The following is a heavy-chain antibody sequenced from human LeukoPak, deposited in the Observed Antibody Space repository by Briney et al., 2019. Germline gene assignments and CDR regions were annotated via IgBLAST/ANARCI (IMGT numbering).Heavy chain of an antibody. Sequence: SETLSLTCAVYGGSFSGYYWNWIRQPPGKGLEWIGSISYSGTTYYNPSLKSRVTISVDTSRNQFSLKLSSVTAPDTAVYYCASLVTAVDFDVWGQGTMVTVSS. V-gene: IGHV4-34*01. CDR2: ISYSGTT. J-gene: IGHJ3*01. D-gene: IGHD2-21*02. CDR3: ASLVTAVDFDV. CDR1: GGSFSGYY.